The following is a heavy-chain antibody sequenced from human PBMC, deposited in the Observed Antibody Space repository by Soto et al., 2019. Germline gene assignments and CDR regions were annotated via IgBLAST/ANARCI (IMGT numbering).Heavy chain of an antibody. J-gene: IGHJ4*02. CDR3: ARGMWNDVDY. Sequence: SETLSLTCAVYGGSFSGYYWSWIRQPPGKGLEWIGEINHSGSTNYNPSLKSRVTISVDTSKNQFSLKLSSVTAADTAVYYCARGMWNDVDYWGQGTLVTVSS. V-gene: IGHV4-34*01. CDR2: INHSGST. D-gene: IGHD1-1*01. CDR1: GGSFSGYY.